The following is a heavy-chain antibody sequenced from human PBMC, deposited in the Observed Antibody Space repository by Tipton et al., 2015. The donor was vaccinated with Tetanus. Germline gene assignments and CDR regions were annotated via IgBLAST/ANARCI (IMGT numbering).Heavy chain of an antibody. Sequence: VQLVQSGAEIKKPGDSLKISCKGSGYDFSMYWIGWVRQLPGKGLQCMGIIYPGDSDTTITPPFQGNVTMSVDKSISTAYLHWDSLRASDSAIYFCARLASLDPRDFFNVWGQGTAVLVSP. V-gene: IGHV5-51*01. CDR3: ARLASLDPRDFFNV. CDR1: GYDFSMYW. D-gene: IGHD3-3*01. J-gene: IGHJ3*01. CDR2: IYPGDSDT.